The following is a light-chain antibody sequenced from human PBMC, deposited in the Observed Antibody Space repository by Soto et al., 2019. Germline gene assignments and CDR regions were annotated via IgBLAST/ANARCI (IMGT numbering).Light chain of an antibody. CDR2: DAS. CDR3: QQRSNWPLT. Sequence: EIVLTQSPATLSLSPGERATLSCRASQSISSHLAWYQQKPGQSPRLLMYDASSRATGIPARFSGSGSGTDFTLTIISLEPEDFAIYYCQQRSNWPLTFGGGTKVEI. CDR1: QSISSH. V-gene: IGKV3-11*01. J-gene: IGKJ4*01.